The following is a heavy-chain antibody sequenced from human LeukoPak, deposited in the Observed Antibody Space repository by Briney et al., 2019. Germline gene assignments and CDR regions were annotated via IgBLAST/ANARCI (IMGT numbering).Heavy chain of an antibody. CDR3: ARDPTYYDSSGYLDY. V-gene: IGHV3-48*02. CDR1: GFTFSNYA. CDR2: IISSSSPI. Sequence: PGGSLSLSCAASGFTFSNYAMSWVRQAPGKGREWVSYIISSSSPIYYADSVKGRFTISRDNAKNSLYLQMNSLRDEDTAVYHCARDPTYYDSSGYLDYWGQGTLVTVSS. D-gene: IGHD3-22*01. J-gene: IGHJ4*02.